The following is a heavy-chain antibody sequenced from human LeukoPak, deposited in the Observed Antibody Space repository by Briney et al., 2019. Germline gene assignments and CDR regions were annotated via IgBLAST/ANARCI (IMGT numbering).Heavy chain of an antibody. CDR2: ISGSGGST. Sequence: GGSLRLSCAASGFPFGTYAMSWVRQAPGKGLGWVSAISGSGGSTYYADSVKGRFTISRDNSKNTLYLQMNSLRAEDTAVYYCAKVYYYDSSGYLDYWGQGTLVTVSS. V-gene: IGHV3-23*01. CDR3: AKVYYYDSSGYLDY. J-gene: IGHJ4*02. D-gene: IGHD3-22*01. CDR1: GFPFGTYA.